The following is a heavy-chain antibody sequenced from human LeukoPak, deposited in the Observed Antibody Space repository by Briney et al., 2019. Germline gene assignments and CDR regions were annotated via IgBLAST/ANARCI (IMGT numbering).Heavy chain of an antibody. D-gene: IGHD6-13*01. CDR2: IGWNSGGI. CDR3: VKVTAAGFVDY. V-gene: IGHV3-9*01. J-gene: IGHJ4*02. Sequence: GGSLRLSCAASGFTFDDYAMHWVRQAPGKGLEWVSGIGWNSGGIVYADSVKGRFTISRDNAKNSLYLQMNSLGAEDTAFYYCVKVTAAGFVDYWGQGTLVTVSS. CDR1: GFTFDDYA.